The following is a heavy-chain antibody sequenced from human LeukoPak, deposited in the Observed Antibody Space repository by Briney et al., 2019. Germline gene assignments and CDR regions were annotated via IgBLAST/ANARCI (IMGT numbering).Heavy chain of an antibody. Sequence: GGSLRLSCAASGFTVSSNYMSWVRQAPGKGLEWVSVIYSGGSTYYADSVKGRFTISRDNSKNTLYLQMNSLRAEDTAVYYCARGSVDYGEPTGADYFDYWGQGTLVTVSS. CDR3: ARGSVDYGEPTGADYFDY. D-gene: IGHD4-17*01. CDR2: IYSGGST. J-gene: IGHJ4*02. V-gene: IGHV3-53*01. CDR1: GFTVSSNY.